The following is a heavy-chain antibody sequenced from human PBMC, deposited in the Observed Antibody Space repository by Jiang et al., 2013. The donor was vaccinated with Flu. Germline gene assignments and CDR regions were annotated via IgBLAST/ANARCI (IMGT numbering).Heavy chain of an antibody. CDR3: ARQRDGSGNFHDY. CDR1: GGSISSSSYY. J-gene: IGHJ4*02. CDR2: IHYSGST. D-gene: IGHD3-10*01. V-gene: IGHV4-39*01. Sequence: GLVKPSETLSLTCTVSGGSISSSSYYWGWIRQPPGKGLDWIGNIHYSGSTYYNPSLKSRVTISVDTSKKQFSLKVSSVTAADTAVYYCARQRDGSGNFHDYWGQGTLVTVSS.